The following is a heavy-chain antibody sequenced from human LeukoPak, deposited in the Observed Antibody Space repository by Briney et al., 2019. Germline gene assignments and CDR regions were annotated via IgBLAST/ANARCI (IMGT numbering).Heavy chain of an antibody. Sequence: GGSLRLSCAASGFTFSNYAMTWVRQAPGKGLEWVSTIRGSGSSTYYADSVKGRFTISRDNSKNTLYLQMNSLRAEDTAVYYCAKPYYYDTLGWFDPWGQGTLVTVSS. J-gene: IGHJ5*02. D-gene: IGHD3-22*01. CDR2: IRGSGSST. V-gene: IGHV3-23*01. CDR1: GFTFSNYA. CDR3: AKPYYYDTLGWFDP.